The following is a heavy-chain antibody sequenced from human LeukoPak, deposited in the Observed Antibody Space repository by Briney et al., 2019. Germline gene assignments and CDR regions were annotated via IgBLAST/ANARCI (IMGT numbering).Heavy chain of an antibody. CDR3: ARQYSSSWGYYLDY. CDR1: GGSISSYY. V-gene: IGHV4-59*08. J-gene: IGHJ4*02. Sequence: SETLSLTCTVSGGSISSYYWSWIRQPPGKGLEWIGYIYYSGSTNYNPSLKSRVTISVDTSKNQFSLKLSSVTAADTAVYYCARQYSSSWGYYLDYWGLGTLVTVSS. CDR2: IYYSGST. D-gene: IGHD6-13*01.